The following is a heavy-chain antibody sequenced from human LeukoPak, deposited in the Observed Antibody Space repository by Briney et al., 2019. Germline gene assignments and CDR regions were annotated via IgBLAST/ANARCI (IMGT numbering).Heavy chain of an antibody. D-gene: IGHD6-19*01. CDR1: GGSISSYY. V-gene: IGHV4-59*08. J-gene: IGHJ5*02. Sequence: PSETLSLTCTVSGGSISSYYWSWIRQPPGKGLEWIGYIYYSGSTNYNPSLKSRVTISVDTSKNQFSLKLSSVTAADTAVYYCARHGLGYGSFWYRWFDPWGQGTLVTVSS. CDR2: IYYSGST. CDR3: ARHGLGYGSFWYRWFDP.